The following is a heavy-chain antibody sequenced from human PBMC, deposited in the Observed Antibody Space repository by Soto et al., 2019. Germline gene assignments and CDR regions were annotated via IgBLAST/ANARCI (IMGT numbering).Heavy chain of an antibody. J-gene: IGHJ4*02. Sequence: GGSLRLSCAASGFTFSSYWMHWVRQAPGKGLVWVSRINSDGSSTSYADSVKGRFTISRDNAKNTLYLQMNSLRAEDTAVYYCARGSITMVRGGIFDYWGQGTLVTVSS. V-gene: IGHV3-74*01. CDR3: ARGSITMVRGGIFDY. CDR2: INSDGSST. CDR1: GFTFSSYW. D-gene: IGHD3-10*01.